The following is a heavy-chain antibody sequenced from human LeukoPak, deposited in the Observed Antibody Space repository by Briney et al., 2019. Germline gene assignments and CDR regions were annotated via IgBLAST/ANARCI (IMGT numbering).Heavy chain of an antibody. J-gene: IGHJ4*02. CDR2: IIPIFGTA. D-gene: IGHD3-22*01. V-gene: IGHV1-69*13. CDR1: GGTFSSYA. Sequence: SVTVSCKASGGTFSSYAISWVRQAPGQGLEWMGGIIPIFGTANYAQKFQGRVTITADESTSTAYMELSSLRSEDTAVYYCAGGTYYYDSSGYFLDYWGQGTLVTVSS. CDR3: AGGTYYYDSSGYFLDY.